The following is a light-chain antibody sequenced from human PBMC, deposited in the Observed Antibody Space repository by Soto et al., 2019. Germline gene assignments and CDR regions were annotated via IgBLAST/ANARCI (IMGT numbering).Light chain of an antibody. J-gene: IGLJ1*01. CDR2: DVN. Sequence: QSALTQPRSVSGAPGQSVTISCTGTSSDVGAYNYVSWYQQQPGKAPDLMIYDVNKRPSGVPDRFSGSKSGNTASLTVSGIQAEDEADYYCCSYAGYSTLYVFGTGTKVTVL. CDR3: CSYAGYSTLYV. V-gene: IGLV2-11*01. CDR1: SSDVGAYNY.